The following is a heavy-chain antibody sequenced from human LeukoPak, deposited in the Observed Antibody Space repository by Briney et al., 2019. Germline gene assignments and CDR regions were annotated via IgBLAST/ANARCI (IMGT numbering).Heavy chain of an antibody. V-gene: IGHV3-48*03. CDR3: GRDPNGDYVGAFEF. D-gene: IGHD4-17*01. J-gene: IGHJ3*01. CDR1: GFTFSSYE. Sequence: GGSLRLSCAASGFTFSSYEMNWVRQAPGKGLEWISAISGSSSNVYYAASVRGRFTISRDNSKNTLYLQMDSLRAEDTAVYFCGRDPNGDYVGAFEFWGHGTMVTVSS. CDR2: ISGSSSNV.